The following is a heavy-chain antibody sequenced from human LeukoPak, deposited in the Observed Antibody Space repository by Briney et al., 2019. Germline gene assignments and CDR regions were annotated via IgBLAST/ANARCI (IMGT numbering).Heavy chain of an antibody. CDR2: VYNGGST. CDR1: GGSFNDYF. D-gene: IGHD3-22*01. J-gene: IGHJ6*03. CDR3: ARGRLGSVVFEGYYYFMDV. Sequence: SETLSLTCAVYGGSFNDYFWTWIRQLPGKGLEWIGEVYNGGSTNYNPSLKSRVIISVDTSKNQFSLRLSSVTAADTAVYYCARGRLGSVVFEGYYYFMDVWGKGTTVTVSS. V-gene: IGHV4-34*01.